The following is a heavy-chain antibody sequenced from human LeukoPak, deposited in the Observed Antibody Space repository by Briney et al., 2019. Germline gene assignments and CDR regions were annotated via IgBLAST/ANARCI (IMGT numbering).Heavy chain of an antibody. CDR3: GARKDGYQLDS. CDR1: GYTFTRYG. Sequence: ASVKVTCKASGYTFTRYGIGWARQPPGQGLEWIGWISAYNGNTNYAQKLQGRVTMTTETSTSKAYMELRSLRSDDTAVYYCGARKDGYQLDSWGQGTRVTVSS. V-gene: IGHV1-18*01. CDR2: ISAYNGNT. D-gene: IGHD5-24*01. J-gene: IGHJ4*02.